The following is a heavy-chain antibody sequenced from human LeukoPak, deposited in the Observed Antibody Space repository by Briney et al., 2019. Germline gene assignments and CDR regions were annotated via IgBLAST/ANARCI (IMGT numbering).Heavy chain of an antibody. V-gene: IGHV1-18*01. CDR2: ISANNGNT. CDR3: ARTYSSYFSSSEFDY. Sequence: ASVKVSCEASGYTFTTNGISWVRQAPGQGLEWMGWISANNGNTNYAQKFQGRVTMTTDTSTNTAYVELRSLRSDDTAVYYCARTYSSYFSSSEFDYWGQGTLVTVSS. J-gene: IGHJ4*02. D-gene: IGHD6-13*01. CDR1: GYTFTTNG.